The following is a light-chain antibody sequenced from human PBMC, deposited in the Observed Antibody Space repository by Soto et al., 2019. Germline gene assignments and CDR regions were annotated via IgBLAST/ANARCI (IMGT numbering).Light chain of an antibody. Sequence: EIVLTQSPGTLSLSPGERATLSCRAGQSVSSSYLAWYQQKPGQAPRLLMYAASSRATGIPDRFSGSGSGTDFTLTISRLEPEDFAVYYCQQYGSSPRITFGQGTRLEIK. CDR1: QSVSSSY. V-gene: IGKV3-20*01. CDR2: AAS. J-gene: IGKJ5*01. CDR3: QQYGSSPRIT.